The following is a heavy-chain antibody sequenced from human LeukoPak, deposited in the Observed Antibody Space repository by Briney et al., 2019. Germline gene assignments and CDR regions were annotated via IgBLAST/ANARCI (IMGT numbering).Heavy chain of an antibody. D-gene: IGHD1-26*01. Sequence: SSETLSLTCTVSGGSISSYYWSWIRQPPGKGLEWIGYIYYSGSTNYNPSLKSRVTISVDTSKNQFSLKLSSVTAADTAVYYCARIVGAGFDYWGQGTLVTVSS. CDR3: ARIVGAGFDY. V-gene: IGHV4-59*01. CDR2: IYYSGST. J-gene: IGHJ4*02. CDR1: GGSISSYY.